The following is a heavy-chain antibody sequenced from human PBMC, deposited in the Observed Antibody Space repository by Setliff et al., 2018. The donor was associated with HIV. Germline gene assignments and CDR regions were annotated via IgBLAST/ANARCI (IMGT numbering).Heavy chain of an antibody. J-gene: IGHJ4*02. Sequence: PGGSLRLSCAAFGFMFSSYWMSWVRQAPGKGLEWVANIKQDGSESYYVDSVKGRFIASTDNARNSLFLEMNSLRAEATAVYYCARAYNVYDYRFDSSGYDYWGQGTLVTVSS. V-gene: IGHV3-7*03. D-gene: IGHD3-22*01. CDR2: IKQDGSES. CDR3: ARAYNVYDYRFDSSGYDY. CDR1: GFMFSSYW.